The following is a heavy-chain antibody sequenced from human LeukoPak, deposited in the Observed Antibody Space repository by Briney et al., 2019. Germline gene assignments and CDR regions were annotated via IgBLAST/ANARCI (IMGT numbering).Heavy chain of an antibody. CDR3: ARHTHDPRGYGMDV. Sequence: SETLSLTGTVSGGSISSSSYYWGWIRQPPGKRLEWIGSIYYSESTYYNPSLKSRVTISVDTSKNQFSLKLSSVTTADTAVYYCARHTHDPRGYGMDVWGRGTTVTVSS. CDR1: GGSISSSSYY. J-gene: IGHJ6*02. CDR2: IYYSEST. V-gene: IGHV4-39*01.